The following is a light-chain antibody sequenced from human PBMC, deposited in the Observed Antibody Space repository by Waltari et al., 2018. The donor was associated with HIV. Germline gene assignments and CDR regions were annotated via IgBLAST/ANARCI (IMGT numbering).Light chain of an antibody. J-gene: IGLJ3*02. CDR1: SSNIGAGYD. CDR2: GTS. Sequence: QSVLTPPPSVSGAPGQRVTITCTASSSNIGAGYDVHWYQQLPGTAPKLLSYGTSNRPSGVPDRFSGSKAGTSASLAITGLQAEDEADYYCQSYDSSLSGSGVFGGGTKLTVL. V-gene: IGLV1-40*01. CDR3: QSYDSSLSGSGV.